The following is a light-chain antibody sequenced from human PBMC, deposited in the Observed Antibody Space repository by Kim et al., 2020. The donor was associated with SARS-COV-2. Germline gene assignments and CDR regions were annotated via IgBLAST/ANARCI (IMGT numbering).Light chain of an antibody. V-gene: IGKV1-9*01. Sequence: ASVGDIGTITCPASQGISRYFAWYPQKSGKAPKLLIYATASLQSGVPSRFIGSGSGTDFTLTISSLQPEDFATYFCQQLNSYPITFGQGTRLEIK. CDR1: QGISRY. J-gene: IGKJ5*01. CDR2: ATA. CDR3: QQLNSYPIT.